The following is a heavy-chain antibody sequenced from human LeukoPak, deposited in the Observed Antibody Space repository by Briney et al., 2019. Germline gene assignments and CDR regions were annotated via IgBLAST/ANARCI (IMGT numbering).Heavy chain of an antibody. D-gene: IGHD3-10*01. Sequence: GGSLRLSCAASGFTFSNYWVHWVRQAPGKGLVGVSRINRDGSTTKYADSVKGRFTVSRDNAKNTLNLQMNSLRAEDTAVYHCARDKKSGESSEIDYWGQGTLVTVSS. CDR2: INRDGSTT. CDR1: GFTFSNYW. J-gene: IGHJ4*02. CDR3: ARDKKSGESSEIDY. V-gene: IGHV3-74*03.